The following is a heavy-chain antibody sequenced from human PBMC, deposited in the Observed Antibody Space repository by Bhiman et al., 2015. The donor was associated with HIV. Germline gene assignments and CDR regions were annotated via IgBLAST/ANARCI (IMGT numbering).Heavy chain of an antibody. CDR1: GFTFSSYS. Sequence: EVQLVESGGGLVQPGGSLRLSCAASGFTFSSYSMNWVRQAPGKGLEWVSSISSSSSYIYYADSVKGRFTISRDNAKNSLYLQMNSLRAEDTAVYYCATEPGGTTQGRFDYWGQGTLVTVSS. J-gene: IGHJ4*02. CDR2: ISSSSSYI. D-gene: IGHD1-7*01. V-gene: IGHV3-21*03. CDR3: ATEPGGTTQGRFDY.